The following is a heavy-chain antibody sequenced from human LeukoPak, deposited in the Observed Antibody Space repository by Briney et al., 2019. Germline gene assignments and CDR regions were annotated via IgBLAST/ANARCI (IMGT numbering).Heavy chain of an antibody. V-gene: IGHV3-7*01. Sequence: GGSLRLSCAASGFTFNNYWMNWVRQAPGKGLEWVANIKGDGNEIYYVDSVKGRFTISRDNAKNSLYLQMNSLRAEDTAVYYCARHWAHLDYWGQGTLVTVSS. CDR2: IKGDGNEI. CDR1: GFTFNNYW. CDR3: ARHWAHLDY. J-gene: IGHJ4*02. D-gene: IGHD7-27*01.